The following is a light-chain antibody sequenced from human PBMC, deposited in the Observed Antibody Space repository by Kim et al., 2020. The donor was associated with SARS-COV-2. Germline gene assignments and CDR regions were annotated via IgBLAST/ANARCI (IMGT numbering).Light chain of an antibody. Sequence: GPRATISSSRSSCNIGNNAVSWCQQGPGTAPKILLFSTNQRPPGVSDRFSGSKYGTSASLDISGLHSEDEAEDYCAAWDDRLNGVVFGGGTQLTVL. CDR1: SCNIGNNA. V-gene: IGLV1-44*01. CDR2: STN. J-gene: IGLJ2*01. CDR3: AAWDDRLNGVV.